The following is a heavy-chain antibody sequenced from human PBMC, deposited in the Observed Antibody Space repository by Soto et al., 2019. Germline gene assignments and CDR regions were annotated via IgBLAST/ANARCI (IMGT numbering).Heavy chain of an antibody. D-gene: IGHD1-20*01. V-gene: IGHV1-69*01. CDR3: ARDPRSITGTTSSEDFQH. CDR2: IIPLLGIT. Sequence: QAQLMQSGAEVKKPGSSVKVSCKASGGTFSGYAITWVRQAPGQGLEWMGGIIPLLGITDYGQKFQGRITIAADDSTGTAYMDLRGLRSEDTAVYYCARDPRSITGTTSSEDFQHWGQGTLVSVSS. J-gene: IGHJ1*01. CDR1: GGTFSGYA.